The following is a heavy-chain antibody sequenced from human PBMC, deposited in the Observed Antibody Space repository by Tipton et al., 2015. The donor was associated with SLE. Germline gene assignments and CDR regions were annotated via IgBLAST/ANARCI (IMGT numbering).Heavy chain of an antibody. CDR1: GGSISSGSFY. Sequence: TLSLTCTVSGGSISSGSFYWSWIRQPAGKGLEWIGRFYSSGSTKYNPSLKSRVTISVDTSENQFSLKLSSVTAADTAVYYCARDRYCGGGSCFDWYFDLWGRGTLVTVSS. V-gene: IGHV4-61*02. J-gene: IGHJ2*01. CDR3: ARDRYCGGGSCFDWYFDL. D-gene: IGHD2-15*01. CDR2: FYSSGST.